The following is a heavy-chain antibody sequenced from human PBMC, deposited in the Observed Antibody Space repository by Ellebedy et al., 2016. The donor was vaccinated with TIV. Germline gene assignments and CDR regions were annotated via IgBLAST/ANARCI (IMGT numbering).Heavy chain of an antibody. Sequence: MPSETLSLTCTVSGGSISSSNYYWGWVRQPPEKGLEWLASIYYSGDTYYNPSLQSRVTISVDTSKNQFSLHLSSVTAADTAVYFCTRDVKGDVWGTHRLSDSWGQGTLVTVSS. J-gene: IGHJ4*02. CDR1: GGSISSSNYY. CDR2: IYYSGDT. V-gene: IGHV4-39*07. CDR3: TRDVKGDVWGTHRLSDS. D-gene: IGHD3-16*02.